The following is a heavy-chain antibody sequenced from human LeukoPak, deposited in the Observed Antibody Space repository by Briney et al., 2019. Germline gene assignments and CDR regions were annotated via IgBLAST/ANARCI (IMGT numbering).Heavy chain of an antibody. CDR1: GYSFTSYW. J-gene: IGHJ3*02. Sequence: GESLKISCKGSGYSFTSYWIGWVRPMPGKGLEWMGIIYPGDSDTRYSPSFQGQVTISADKSISTAYLQWSSLKASDTAMYYCASWTYCGGDCEPTLAFDIWGQGTMVTVSS. CDR2: IYPGDSDT. V-gene: IGHV5-51*01. CDR3: ASWTYCGGDCEPTLAFDI. D-gene: IGHD2-21*02.